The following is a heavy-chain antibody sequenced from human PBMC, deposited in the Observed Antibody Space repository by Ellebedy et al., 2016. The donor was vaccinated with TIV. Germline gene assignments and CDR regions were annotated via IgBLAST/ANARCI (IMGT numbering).Heavy chain of an antibody. J-gene: IGHJ4*02. CDR1: GFTFSSYS. V-gene: IGHV3-21*01. CDR3: ARGWWVGATTGDY. CDR2: ISSSSSYL. D-gene: IGHD1-26*01. Sequence: GESLKISCAASGFTFSSYSMNWVRQAPGKGLEWVLSISSSSSYLYYADSVKGRFTISRDNAKNSLYLQMNSLRAEDTAVYYWARGWWVGATTGDYWGQGTLVTVSS.